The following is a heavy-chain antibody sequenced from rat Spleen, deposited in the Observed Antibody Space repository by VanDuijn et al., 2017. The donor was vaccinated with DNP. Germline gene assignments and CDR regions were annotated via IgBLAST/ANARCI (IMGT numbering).Heavy chain of an antibody. Sequence: EVQLQESGPGFVKTSQWIVLTCSVTGYYITSSCRWNWIRKLPGNKLEWMGSVNSEGTTNYNPSLKSRISITRDTSKNQLFLQVNSVTTEDTATYYCARWPGYNPPYAMDAWGQGTSVTVSS. CDR2: VNSEGTT. CDR3: ARWPGYNPPYAMDA. V-gene: IGHV3-3*01. J-gene: IGHJ4*01. CDR1: GYYITSSCR. D-gene: IGHD1-4*01.